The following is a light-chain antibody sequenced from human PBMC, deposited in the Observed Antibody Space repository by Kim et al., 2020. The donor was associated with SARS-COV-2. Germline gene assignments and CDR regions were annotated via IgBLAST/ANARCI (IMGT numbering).Light chain of an antibody. V-gene: IGKV3D-15*01. CDR3: QQYNNWPPWT. CDR1: QSVSTN. J-gene: IGKJ1*01. Sequence: EIVMTQSPATLSVSPGEGATLSCRASQSVSTNLAWYQQKPGQAPRLLIYGAYTRPTGIPDRFFGSGSGTEFTLTITSLQSEDFAVYYCQQYNNWPPWTFGQGTKVDIK. CDR2: GAY.